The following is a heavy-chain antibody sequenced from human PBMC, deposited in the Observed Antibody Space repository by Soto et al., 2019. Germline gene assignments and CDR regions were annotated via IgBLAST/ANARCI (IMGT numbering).Heavy chain of an antibody. CDR3: ARGSGEFMYYYGSGSYYTGFDY. D-gene: IGHD3-10*01. CDR2: IYYSGST. J-gene: IGHJ4*02. CDR1: GGSISSGGYY. V-gene: IGHV4-31*03. Sequence: QVQLQESGPGLVKPSQTLSLTCTVSGGSISSGGYYWSWIRQHPGKGLEWIGYIYYSGSTYYNPSLKSRVTISVDTSKNQFSLKLSSVTAADTAVYYCARGSGEFMYYYGSGSYYTGFDYWGQGTLVTVSS.